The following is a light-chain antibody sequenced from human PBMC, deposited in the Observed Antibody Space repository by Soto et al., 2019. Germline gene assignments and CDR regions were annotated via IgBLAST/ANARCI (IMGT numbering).Light chain of an antibody. CDR3: QQLLSYPIT. J-gene: IGKJ5*01. Sequence: DIEMTQPPSFVSASLGDRVTITCRASQGISSWLAWYQQKPGKAPKLLIYAATILQSGVPSRFSGSESGTDFSHTISSLQPEDFATYYCQQLLSYPITFGQRTRLEVK. CDR2: AAT. CDR1: QGISSW. V-gene: IGKV1D-12*01.